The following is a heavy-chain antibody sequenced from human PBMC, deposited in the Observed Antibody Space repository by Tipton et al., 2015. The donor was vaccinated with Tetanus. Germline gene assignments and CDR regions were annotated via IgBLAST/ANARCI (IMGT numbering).Heavy chain of an antibody. D-gene: IGHD6-25*01. CDR1: GFTFSTTK. J-gene: IGHJ4*02. CDR3: VSGSALGN. V-gene: IGHV3-21*01. Sequence: PRLSCGVSGFTFSTTKMNWVRQAPGRGLEWVSSISSTSRYIYYADSLEGRFTISRDNAKNSLSLQMNSLRTDDTAIYYCVSGSALGNWGQGTLVTVSS. CDR2: ISSTSRYI.